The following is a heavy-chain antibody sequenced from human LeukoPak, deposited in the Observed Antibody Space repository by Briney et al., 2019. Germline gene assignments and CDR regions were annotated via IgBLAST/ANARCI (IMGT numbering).Heavy chain of an antibody. CDR3: ARAGGDGYISPHAFDI. V-gene: IGHV3-7*01. J-gene: IGHJ3*02. D-gene: IGHD5-24*01. CDR2: IKQDGREK. CDR1: GFTFNTYW. Sequence: GGSLRLSCAASGFTFNTYWMSWVRQAPGKGLEWVANIKQDGREKYYMGSVKGRLTISRDNVKNSLYLQMNSLRVEDTGVYYCARAGGDGYISPHAFDIWGQGTMVTVSS.